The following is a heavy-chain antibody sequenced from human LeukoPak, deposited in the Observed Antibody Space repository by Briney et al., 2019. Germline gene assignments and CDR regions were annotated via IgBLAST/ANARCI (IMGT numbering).Heavy chain of an antibody. D-gene: IGHD6-19*01. CDR2: ISAYNGNT. J-gene: IGHJ5*02. V-gene: IGHV1-18*01. Sequence: ASVKVSCKASGYTFTSYGISWVRQAPGQGLEWMGWISAYNGNTNYAQKLQGRVTMTTDTSTSTAYMELSSLRSEDTAVYYCATVRQWLVHRWFDPWGQGTLVTVSS. CDR3: ATVRQWLVHRWFDP. CDR1: GYTFTSYG.